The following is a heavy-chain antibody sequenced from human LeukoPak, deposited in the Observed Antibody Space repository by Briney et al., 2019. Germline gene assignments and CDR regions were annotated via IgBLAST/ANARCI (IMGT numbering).Heavy chain of an antibody. CDR3: ATVIAAAGYY. V-gene: IGHV3-21*01. CDR2: ISSSSSYI. CDR1: GFTFSSYA. D-gene: IGHD6-13*01. Sequence: GGSLRLSCAASGFTFSSYAMSWVRQAPGKGLEWVSSISSSSSYIYYADSVKGRFTISRDNAKNSLYLQMNSLRAEDTAVYYCATVIAAAGYYWGQGTLVTVSS. J-gene: IGHJ4*02.